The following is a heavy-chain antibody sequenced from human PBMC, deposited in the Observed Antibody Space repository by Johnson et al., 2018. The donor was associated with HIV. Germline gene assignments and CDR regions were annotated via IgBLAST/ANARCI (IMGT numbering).Heavy chain of an antibody. J-gene: IGHJ3*02. CDR1: GFTFSNAW. CDR2: IKSKTDGGTT. CDR3: TTDRGGSSDAFDI. V-gene: IGHV3-15*01. Sequence: VQLVESGGGVVQPGRSLRLSCAASGFTFSNAWMNWVRQAPGKGLEWVGRIKSKTDGGTTDYAAPVKGRFTISRDDSKNTLYLQMNSLKTEDTAVYYCTTDRGGSSDAFDIWGQGTMVTVSS. D-gene: IGHD3-10*01.